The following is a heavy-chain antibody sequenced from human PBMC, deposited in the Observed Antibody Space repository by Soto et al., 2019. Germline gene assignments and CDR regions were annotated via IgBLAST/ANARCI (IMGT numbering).Heavy chain of an antibody. J-gene: IGHJ4*02. V-gene: IGHV3-23*01. CDR1: GFPFSDHA. Sequence: GGSLRLSCAASGFPFSDHAMHWVRQTPGKGLEWVSAITGRGDSTYYADSVKGRFTISRDNSKSTLYLQMMSLRAEDTAMYYCARQIYDSDTGPNFQYYFDSWGQGTPVTVSS. CDR2: ITGRGDST. D-gene: IGHD3-22*01. CDR3: ARQIYDSDTGPNFQYYFDS.